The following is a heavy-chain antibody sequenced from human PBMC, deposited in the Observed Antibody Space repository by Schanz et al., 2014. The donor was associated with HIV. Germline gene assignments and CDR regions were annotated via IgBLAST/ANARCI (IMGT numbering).Heavy chain of an antibody. D-gene: IGHD3-16*01. CDR3: ARDGFYKRNKRFVILFDL. Sequence: QVQLVESGGGVVQPGRSLRLSCAASRFIFSNYGMHWVRQAPGKGLEWVAVISYDGSNKYYADSVKGRFTISRDNSKNTLYLQMNSLRAEDTAVYYCARDGFYKRNKRFVILFDLWGRGTLVTVSS. CDR2: ISYDGSNK. V-gene: IGHV3-30*03. J-gene: IGHJ4*02. CDR1: RFIFSNYG.